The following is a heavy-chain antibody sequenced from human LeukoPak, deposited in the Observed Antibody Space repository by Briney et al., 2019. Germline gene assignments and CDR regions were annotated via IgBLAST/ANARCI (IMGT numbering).Heavy chain of an antibody. Sequence: SETLSLTCTVSGGSVSSGSYYWSWIRQPPGKGLEWIGCIYYSGSTNYNPSLKSRVTISVDTSKNQFSLKLSSVTAADTAVYYCARDYYGSGSFYYYYGMDVWGKGTTVTVSS. CDR2: IYYSGST. CDR3: ARDYYGSGSFYYYYGMDV. D-gene: IGHD3-10*01. J-gene: IGHJ6*04. V-gene: IGHV4-61*01. CDR1: GGSVSSGSYY.